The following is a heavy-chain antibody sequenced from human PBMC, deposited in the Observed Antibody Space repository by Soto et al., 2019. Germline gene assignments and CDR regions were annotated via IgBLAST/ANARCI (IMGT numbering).Heavy chain of an antibody. CDR3: AHQRSFYHGSGMSIAFDI. J-gene: IGHJ3*02. CDR2: IYWNDDN. V-gene: IGHV2-5*01. CDR1: GFSLTTTGAG. D-gene: IGHD3-10*01. Sequence: QITLRESGPTVVRPTQTLTLTCTFAGFSLTTTGAGVAWIRQPRGKALECLAVIYWNDDNRYSPSLRNRLTITKDTSKNQVVLTMTNMDPVDTATYYCAHQRSFYHGSGMSIAFDIWGRGTMVTVSS.